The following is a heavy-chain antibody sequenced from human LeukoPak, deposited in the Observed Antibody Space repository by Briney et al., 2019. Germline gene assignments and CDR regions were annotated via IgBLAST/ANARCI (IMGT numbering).Heavy chain of an antibody. Sequence: SETLSLTCTVSGGSISSYYWSWIRQPAGKGLEWIGRISSSGSTNYNPSLKSRVTISVDTSKNQFSLKLSSVTAADTAVYFCARGPYSYDSSGAFDIWGQGTMVTVSS. CDR3: ARGPYSYDSSGAFDI. D-gene: IGHD3-22*01. CDR2: ISSSGST. CDR1: GGSISSYY. J-gene: IGHJ3*02. V-gene: IGHV4-4*07.